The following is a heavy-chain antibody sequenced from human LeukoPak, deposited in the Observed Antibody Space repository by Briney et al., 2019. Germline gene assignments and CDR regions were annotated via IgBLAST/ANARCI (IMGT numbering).Heavy chain of an antibody. D-gene: IGHD2-8*01. CDR1: GASISSRIYY. CDR2: IYYSGST. CDR3: ARQERYCSNGVCLKHFDY. J-gene: IGHJ4*02. V-gene: IGHV4-39*01. Sequence: SETLSLTCTVSGASISSRIYYWGWIRQPPGKGLEWIGSIYYSGSTHYNPSLKSRVTISVDTSKNQFSLKLSSVTAADTAVYYCARQERYCSNGVCLKHFDYWGQGTLVTVSS.